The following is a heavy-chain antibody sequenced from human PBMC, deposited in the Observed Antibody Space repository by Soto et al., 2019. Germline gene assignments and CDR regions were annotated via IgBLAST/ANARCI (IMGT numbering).Heavy chain of an antibody. D-gene: IGHD6-13*01. Sequence: PSETLSLTCAVYGGSFSGYYWSWIRQPPGKGLEWIGEINHSGSTNYNPSLKSRVTISVDTSKNQFSLKLSSVTAADTAVYYCARGGSSWPQWLSYYYYGMDVWGQGTTVTVSS. CDR3: ARGGSSWPQWLSYYYYGMDV. J-gene: IGHJ6*02. V-gene: IGHV4-34*01. CDR1: GGSFSGYY. CDR2: INHSGST.